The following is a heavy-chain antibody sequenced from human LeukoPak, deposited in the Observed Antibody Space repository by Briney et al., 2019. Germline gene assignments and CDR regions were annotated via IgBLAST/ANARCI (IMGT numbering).Heavy chain of an antibody. D-gene: IGHD2-15*01. V-gene: IGHV4-59*01. Sequence: PSETLSLTCTVSGGSISSYYWSWLRQPPGKGLEWLGYIYYSGGTNYNPSLKSRVTISVDTSKIHFSLKLSSVTAADTAAYYCARDGCSGGSCYEFDYWGQGTLVTVSS. CDR2: IYYSGGT. CDR1: GGSISSYY. J-gene: IGHJ4*02. CDR3: ARDGCSGGSCYEFDY.